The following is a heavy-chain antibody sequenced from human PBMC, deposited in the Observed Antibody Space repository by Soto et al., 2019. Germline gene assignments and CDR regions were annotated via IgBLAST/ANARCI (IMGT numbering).Heavy chain of an antibody. CDR2: IYSGGST. CDR1: GFTVSSNY. V-gene: IGHV3-66*01. CDR3: ARDPTRKDAFDI. D-gene: IGHD2-15*01. Sequence: GGSLRLSCASSGFTVSSNYMSLVRQAPGKGLEWVSVIYSGGSTYYADSVKGRFTISRDNSKNTLYLQMNSLRAEDTAVYYCARDPTRKDAFDIWGQGTMVTVSS. J-gene: IGHJ3*02.